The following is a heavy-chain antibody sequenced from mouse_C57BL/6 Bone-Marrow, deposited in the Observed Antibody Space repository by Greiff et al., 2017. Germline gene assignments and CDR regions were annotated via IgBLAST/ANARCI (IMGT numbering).Heavy chain of an antibody. CDR3: ARRRVYYYGSSFDY. CDR2: ILPGSGST. D-gene: IGHD1-1*01. Sequence: LVESGAELMKPGASVKLSCKATGYTFTGYWLEWVKQRPGHGLEWIGEILPGSGSTNYNEKFKGKATFTADTSSNTAYMQLSSLTTEDSAIYYCARRRVYYYGSSFDYWGQGTTLTVSS. V-gene: IGHV1-9*01. J-gene: IGHJ2*01. CDR1: GYTFTGYW.